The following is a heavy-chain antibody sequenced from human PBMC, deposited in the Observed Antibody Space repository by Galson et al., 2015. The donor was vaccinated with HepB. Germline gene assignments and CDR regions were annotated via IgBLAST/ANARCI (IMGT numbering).Heavy chain of an antibody. Sequence: SLRLSCAASGFTFSSCWMHWVRQAPGKGLVWVSGINSDGRSTYYADSVKGRFTISRDNAKNTLYLQMNSLRGEDTAVYYCAKVCAMDVWGHGTTVT. J-gene: IGHJ6*02. D-gene: IGHD2-2*01. CDR1: GFTFSSCW. CDR3: AKVCAMDV. V-gene: IGHV3-74*01. CDR2: INSDGRST.